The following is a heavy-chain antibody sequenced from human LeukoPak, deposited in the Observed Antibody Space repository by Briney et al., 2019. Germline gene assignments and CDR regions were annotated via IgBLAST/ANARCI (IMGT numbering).Heavy chain of an antibody. Sequence: GGSLRLSCAASGFIFSGYWMTWVRQAPGKGLEWVANIKQDGSVKYYVDSVKGRFTISRDNAKNSLYLQTNSLRAEDTAVYYCASPGSVGDTGMPDYWGQGTLVTVSS. CDR2: IKQDGSVK. CDR3: ASPGSVGDTGMPDY. V-gene: IGHV3-7*01. D-gene: IGHD5-18*01. CDR1: GFIFSGYW. J-gene: IGHJ4*02.